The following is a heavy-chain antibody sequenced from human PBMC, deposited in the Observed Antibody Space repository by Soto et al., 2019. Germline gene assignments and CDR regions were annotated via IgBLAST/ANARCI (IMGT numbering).Heavy chain of an antibody. CDR3: ASSTYSSGWYSLDY. CDR1: GGTFSSYT. CDR2: IIPSLGIA. D-gene: IGHD6-19*01. Sequence: QVQLVQSGAEVKKPGSSVKVSCKASGGTFSSYTISWVRQAPGQGLEWMGRIIPSLGIANYAQKFQCRVTITADKSAHTHYMELSRLRSEDTDVYYCASSTYSSGWYSLDYWGQGTLVTVSS. V-gene: IGHV1-69*02. J-gene: IGHJ4*02.